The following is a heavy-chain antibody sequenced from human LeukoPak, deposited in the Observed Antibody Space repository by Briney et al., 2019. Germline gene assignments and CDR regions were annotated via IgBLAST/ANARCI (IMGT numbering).Heavy chain of an antibody. J-gene: IGHJ5*02. Sequence: SETLSLTCAVYGGSFSGYYWSWIRQPPGKGLEWIGEINHSGSTNYNPSLKSRVTISVDTSKNQFSLKLSSVTAADTAVYYCARQRWRSGYPTTLDHWGQGTLVTVSS. V-gene: IGHV4-34*01. CDR1: GGSFSGYY. CDR2: INHSGST. D-gene: IGHD3-3*01. CDR3: ARQRWRSGYPTTLDH.